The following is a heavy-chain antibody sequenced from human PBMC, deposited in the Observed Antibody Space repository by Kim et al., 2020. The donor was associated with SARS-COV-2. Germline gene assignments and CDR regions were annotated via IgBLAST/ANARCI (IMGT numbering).Heavy chain of an antibody. CDR2: IYTSGST. J-gene: IGHJ3*02. Sequence: SETLSLTCTVSGGSISSYYWSWIRQPAGKGLEWIGRIYTSGSTNYNPSLKSRVTMSVDTSKNQFSLKLSSVTAADTAVYYCARERSLVWLVRDDAFDIWGQGTMVTVSS. CDR1: GGSISSYY. V-gene: IGHV4-4*07. D-gene: IGHD3-10*01. CDR3: ARERSLVWLVRDDAFDI.